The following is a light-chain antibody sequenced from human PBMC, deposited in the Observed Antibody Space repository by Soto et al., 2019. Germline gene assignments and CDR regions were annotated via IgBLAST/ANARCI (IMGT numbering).Light chain of an antibody. CDR3: SSYTGGNPSYV. CDR1: SSDGGGYDY. Sequence: QSVLTLPPSASGSPGQSVTISCTGTSSDGGGYDYVSWYQQHAGKAPKLMIYEVTIRPSGVSDRFSGSKSGNTASLTVSGLQAEDEADYYCSSYTGGNPSYVFGTGTKVTVL. V-gene: IGLV2-8*01. J-gene: IGLJ1*01. CDR2: EVT.